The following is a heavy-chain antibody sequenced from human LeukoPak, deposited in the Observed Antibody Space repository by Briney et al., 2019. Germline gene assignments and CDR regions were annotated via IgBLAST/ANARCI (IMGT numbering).Heavy chain of an antibody. Sequence: PSETLSLTCAVYGGSFSGYYWSWIRQPPGKGLEWIGSIYYSGSTYYNPSLKSRVTISVDTSKNQFSLKLSSVTAADTAVYYCARPYSGSYRGGGAFDIWGQGTMVTVSS. J-gene: IGHJ3*02. D-gene: IGHD1-26*01. CDR2: IYYSGST. CDR1: GGSFSGYY. CDR3: ARPYSGSYRGGGAFDI. V-gene: IGHV4-34*01.